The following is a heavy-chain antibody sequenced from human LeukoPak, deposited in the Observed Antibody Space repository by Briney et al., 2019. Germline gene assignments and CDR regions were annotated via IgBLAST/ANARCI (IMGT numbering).Heavy chain of an antibody. CDR1: GGSFSGYY. D-gene: IGHD3-22*01. Sequence: SETLSLTCAVYGGSFSGYYWSWIRQPPGKGLEWIGEINHSGSTNYNPSLKSRVTISVDTSKNQFSLKLSSVTAADTAVYYCARDLSYYDSSGYYLYYYYYYMDVWGKGTTVTVSS. J-gene: IGHJ6*03. CDR2: INHSGST. V-gene: IGHV4-34*01. CDR3: ARDLSYYDSSGYYLYYYYYYMDV.